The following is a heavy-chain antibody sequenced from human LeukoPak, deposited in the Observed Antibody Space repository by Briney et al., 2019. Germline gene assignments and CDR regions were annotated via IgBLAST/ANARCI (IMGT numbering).Heavy chain of an antibody. V-gene: IGHV1-2*02. CDR3: ARVDDRGHYYDSSGPRKLFDY. Sequence: ASVKVSCKASGYTFTGYYMHWVRQAPGQGLEWVGWINPDSGGTNYAQKFQGRVTMTRDTSIRTAYMELSRLRSDDTAVYYCARVDDRGHYYDSSGPRKLFDYWGQGTLVTVSS. J-gene: IGHJ4*02. CDR1: GYTFTGYY. D-gene: IGHD3-22*01. CDR2: INPDSGGT.